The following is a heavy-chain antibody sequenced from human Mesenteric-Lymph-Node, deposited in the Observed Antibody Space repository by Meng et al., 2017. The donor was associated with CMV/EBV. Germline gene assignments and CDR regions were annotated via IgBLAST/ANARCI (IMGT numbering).Heavy chain of an antibody. J-gene: IGHJ4*02. D-gene: IGHD6-13*01. CDR3: AKGGDSSSWSRYFDY. V-gene: IGHV3-23*01. CDR2: ISGSGGST. Sequence: GESLKISCAASGFTVSSNYMSWVRQAPGKGLEWVSAISGSGGSTYYADSVKGRFTISRDNSKNTLYLQLNSLRAEDTAVYYCAKGGDSSSWSRYFDYWGQGSLVTVSS. CDR1: GFTVSSNY.